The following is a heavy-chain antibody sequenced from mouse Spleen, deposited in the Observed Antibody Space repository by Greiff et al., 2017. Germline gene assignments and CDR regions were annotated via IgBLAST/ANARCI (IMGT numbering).Heavy chain of an antibody. CDR2: IYPGSGST. CDR3: AREGGFTTVVAFDY. V-gene: IGHV1-55*01. J-gene: IGHJ2*01. D-gene: IGHD1-1*01. Sequence: VKQRPGQGLEWIGDIYPGSGSTNYNEKFKSKATLTVDTSSSTAYMQLSSLTSEDSAVYYCAREGGFTTVVAFDYWGQGTTLTVSS.